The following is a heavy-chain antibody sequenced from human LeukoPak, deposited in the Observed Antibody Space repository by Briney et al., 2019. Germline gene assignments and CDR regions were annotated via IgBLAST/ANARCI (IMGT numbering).Heavy chain of an antibody. J-gene: IGHJ6*02. CDR1: GFTFNTYA. CDR3: AKKGDNYDYGMDV. Sequence: GGSLRLSCAASGFTFNTYAMSWVRQAPGKGLEWVSDISGSGGSTYYADSVKGRFTISRDNSKNTLYLQMNSLRAEDTAVYYCAKKGDNYDYGMDVWGQGTTVTVSS. V-gene: IGHV3-23*01. CDR2: ISGSGGST. D-gene: IGHD2-21*02.